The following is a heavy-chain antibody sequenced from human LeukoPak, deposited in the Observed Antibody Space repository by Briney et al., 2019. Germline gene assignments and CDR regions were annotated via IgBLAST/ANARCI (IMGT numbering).Heavy chain of an antibody. J-gene: IGHJ4*02. CDR2: IIPILGIA. CDR1: GGTFSSYA. Sequence: GSSVKVSCKASGGTFSSYAISWVRQAPGQGLEWMGRIIPILGIANYAQKFQGRVTITADKSTSTAYMELSSLRSEDTAVYYCARSSPGYQMGNYFDYWGQGTLVTVSS. V-gene: IGHV1-69*04. D-gene: IGHD3-9*01. CDR3: ARSSPGYQMGNYFDY.